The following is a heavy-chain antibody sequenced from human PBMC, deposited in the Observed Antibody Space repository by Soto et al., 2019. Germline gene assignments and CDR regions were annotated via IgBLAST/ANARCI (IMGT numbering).Heavy chain of an antibody. CDR2: ISSSSSYI. Sequence: GSLRLSCAASGFTFSSYSMNWVRQAPGKGLEWVSSISSSSSYIYYADSVKGRFTISRDNAKNSLYLQMNSLRAEDTAVYYCARGPRVVPAALYYFDYWGQGTLVTVSS. CDR3: ARGPRVVPAALYYFDY. CDR1: GFTFSSYS. J-gene: IGHJ4*02. D-gene: IGHD2-2*01. V-gene: IGHV3-21*01.